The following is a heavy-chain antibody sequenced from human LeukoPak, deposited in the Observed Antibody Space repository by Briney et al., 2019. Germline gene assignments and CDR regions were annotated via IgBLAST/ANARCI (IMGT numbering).Heavy chain of an antibody. Sequence: GGSLRLSCAASGFTFGTSWMSWVRQAPGKGLEWVANIKPDGSEGKYVDSVKGRFTISRDNAKNSLYLQMNSLRADDTAVYYCARQDCSGGSCSYVDYWGQGTLVTVSS. CDR2: IKPDGSEG. CDR1: GFTFGTSW. D-gene: IGHD2-15*01. CDR3: ARQDCSGGSCSYVDY. V-gene: IGHV3-7*05. J-gene: IGHJ4*02.